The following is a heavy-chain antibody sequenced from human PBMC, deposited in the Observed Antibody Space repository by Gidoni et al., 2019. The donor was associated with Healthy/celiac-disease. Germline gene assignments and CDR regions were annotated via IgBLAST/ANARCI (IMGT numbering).Heavy chain of an antibody. V-gene: IGHV3-33*01. D-gene: IGHD4-17*01. Sequence: QVQLVESGGGVVQPGRSLRLCWAASGFTFSSYGLHWVRQAPGRGLEWVAVIWYDGSNKYYADSVKGRFTISRDNSKNTLYLQMNSLRAEDTAVYYCARDLGDYSPYYYYGMDVWGQGTTVTVSS. CDR3: ARDLGDYSPYYYYGMDV. J-gene: IGHJ6*02. CDR1: GFTFSSYG. CDR2: IWYDGSNK.